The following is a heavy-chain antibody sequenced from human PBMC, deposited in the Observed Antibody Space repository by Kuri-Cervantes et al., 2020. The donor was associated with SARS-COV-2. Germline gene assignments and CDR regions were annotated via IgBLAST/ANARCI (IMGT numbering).Heavy chain of an antibody. D-gene: IGHD6-19*01. Sequence: GSLRLSCAVYGGSFSSYYWSWIRQPAGKGLEWIGRIYTSGSTNYNPSLKSRVTMSVDTSKNQFSLKLSSVTAADTAVYYCARERYSSGSAFDIWGQGTMGTVSS. V-gene: IGHV4-4*07. CDR3: ARERYSSGSAFDI. CDR2: IYTSGST. J-gene: IGHJ3*02. CDR1: GGSFSSYY.